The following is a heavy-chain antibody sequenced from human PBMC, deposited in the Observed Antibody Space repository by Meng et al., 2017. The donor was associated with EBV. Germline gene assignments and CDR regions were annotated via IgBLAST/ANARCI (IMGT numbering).Heavy chain of an antibody. CDR3: ASESGRGFTPDY. D-gene: IGHD3-10*01. CDR2: LIPMVGAP. V-gene: IGHV1-69*01. CDR1: GGTFRSDA. J-gene: IGHJ4*02. Sequence: LQSGAEGQQPGSSGKVSCRTSGGTFRSDAVSWVRQAPGQGLEWMGGLIPMVGAPHYAQKFQGRVTIIADESTSTHSMELNSLRSEDTAMYYCASESGRGFTPDYWGQGTLVTVSS.